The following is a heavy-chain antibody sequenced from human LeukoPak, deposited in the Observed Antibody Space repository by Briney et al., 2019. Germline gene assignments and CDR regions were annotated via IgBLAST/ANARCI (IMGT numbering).Heavy chain of an antibody. V-gene: IGHV1-69*05. J-gene: IGHJ4*02. CDR1: GGTFSSYA. Sequence: ASVKVSCKASGGTFSSYAISWVRRAPGQGLEWMGGIIPIFGTANYAQKFQGRVTITTDESTSTAYMELSSLRSEDTAVYYCARDRLRYCSGGSCFNSLDYWGQGTLVTVSS. D-gene: IGHD2-15*01. CDR3: ARDRLRYCSGGSCFNSLDY. CDR2: IIPIFGTA.